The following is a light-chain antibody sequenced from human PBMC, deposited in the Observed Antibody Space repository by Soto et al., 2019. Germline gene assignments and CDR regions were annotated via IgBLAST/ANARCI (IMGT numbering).Light chain of an antibody. CDR2: DVS. V-gene: IGLV2-11*01. CDR3: CSYAGSHTYVV. Sequence: QSALTQPRSVSGSPGQSVTISCTGTSSDVGGYNYVSWYQQHPGKAPKVMIYDVSNRPSGVPDRFSGSKSGNTASLTISGLQAEDEADYYCCSYAGSHTYVVFGGGTKLTVL. J-gene: IGLJ2*01. CDR1: SSDVGGYNY.